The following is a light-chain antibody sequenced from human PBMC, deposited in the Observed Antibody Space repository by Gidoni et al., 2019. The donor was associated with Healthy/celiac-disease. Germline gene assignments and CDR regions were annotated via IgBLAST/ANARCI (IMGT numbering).Light chain of an antibody. CDR3: QQRSNWPPWWT. CDR2: DAS. J-gene: IGKJ1*01. Sequence: EIVLTQSPATLSLSPGERATLSCRASQSVSSYLAWYQQKPGQAPRLLIYDASNRATGIPARFSGSGSGTDFTLTISSLEPEDFAVYYGQQRSNWPPWWTFGQGTKVEIK. CDR1: QSVSSY. V-gene: IGKV3-11*01.